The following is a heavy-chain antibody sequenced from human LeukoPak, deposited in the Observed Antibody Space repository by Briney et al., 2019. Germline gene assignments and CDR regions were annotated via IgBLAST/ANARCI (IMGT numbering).Heavy chain of an antibody. Sequence: PSETLSLTCTVSGGSISSGGYYWSWIRQHPGKGLEWIGYIYYSGSTYHNPSLKSRVTISVDTSKNQFSLKLSSVTAADTAVYYCARERRDGYNLVAYWGQGTLVTVSS. CDR3: ARERRDGYNLVAY. CDR1: GGSISSGGYY. D-gene: IGHD5-24*01. CDR2: IYYSGST. J-gene: IGHJ4*02. V-gene: IGHV4-31*03.